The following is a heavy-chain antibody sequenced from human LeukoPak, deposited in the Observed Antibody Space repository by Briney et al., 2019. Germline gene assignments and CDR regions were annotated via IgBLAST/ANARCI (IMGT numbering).Heavy chain of an antibody. Sequence: ASVKVSCKASGYTFTSYGISWVRQDPGQGLAWMGWISAYNGNTNYAQKLQGRVTMTTDTSTSTAYMELRSLRSDDTAVYYCAGSQDIVVVPAAISFDYWGQGTLVTVSS. D-gene: IGHD2-2*02. J-gene: IGHJ4*02. CDR1: GYTFTSYG. V-gene: IGHV1-18*01. CDR2: ISAYNGNT. CDR3: AGSQDIVVVPAAISFDY.